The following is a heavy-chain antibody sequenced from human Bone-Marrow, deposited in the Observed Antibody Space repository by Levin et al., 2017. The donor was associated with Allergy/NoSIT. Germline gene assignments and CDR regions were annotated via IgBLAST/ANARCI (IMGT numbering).Heavy chain of an antibody. Sequence: ASVKVSCKVSGYTLTELSIHWVRQAPGKGLEWMGGFDREDGKTNYAQKFQGRLTMTEDASTGTAYMQLSSMRSDDTAVYYGATRAFVRGVTFDDWGQGSLVTVSS. D-gene: IGHD3-10*01. CDR1: GYTLTELS. J-gene: IGHJ4*02. CDR3: ATRAFVRGVTFDD. CDR2: FDREDGKT. V-gene: IGHV1-24*01.